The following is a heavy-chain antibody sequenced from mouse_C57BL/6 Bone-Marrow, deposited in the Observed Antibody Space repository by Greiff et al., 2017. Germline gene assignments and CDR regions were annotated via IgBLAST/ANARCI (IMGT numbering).Heavy chain of an antibody. CDR2: IRSKSNNYAT. CDR3: VITTVVARRTYYAMDY. J-gene: IGHJ4*01. V-gene: IGHV10-1*01. CDR1: GFSFNTYA. D-gene: IGHD1-1*01. Sequence: EVQVVESGGGLVQPKGSLKLSCAAPGFSFNTYAMNWVRQAPGKGLEWVARIRSKSNNYATYYADSVKDRFTISRDDSESMLYLQMNNLKTEDTAMYYCVITTVVARRTYYAMDYWGQGTSVTVSS.